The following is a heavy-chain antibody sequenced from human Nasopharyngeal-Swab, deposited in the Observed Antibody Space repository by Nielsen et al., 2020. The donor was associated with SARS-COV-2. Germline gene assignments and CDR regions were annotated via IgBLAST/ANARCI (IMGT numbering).Heavy chain of an antibody. CDR2: IKQDGSEK. V-gene: IGHV3-7*03. CDR3: AAAKAARQGYYYYGMDV. J-gene: IGHJ6*02. D-gene: IGHD6-6*01. Sequence: GGSLRLSCAASGFTFSSYWMSWVRQAPGKGLEWVANIKQDGSEKYYVDSVKGRFTISRDNAKNSLYLQMNSLRAEDTAVYYCAAAKAARQGYYYYGMDVWGRGTTVTVSS. CDR1: GFTFSSYW.